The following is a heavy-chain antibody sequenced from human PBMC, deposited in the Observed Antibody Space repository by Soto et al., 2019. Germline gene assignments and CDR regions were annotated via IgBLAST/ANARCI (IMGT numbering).Heavy chain of an antibody. D-gene: IGHD6-6*01. J-gene: IGHJ6*02. V-gene: IGHV1-18*01. CDR1: GYTFTSHR. CDR3: ARDAGISSNGMDV. Sequence: GASVKVSCKTSGYTFTSHRITWVRQAPGQGLEWMGWITPYNRNTNYAQKFQGRVTMTTDTSAHTACMELRSLRSDDTAMYYCARDAGISSNGMDVWGQGTAVTVSS. CDR2: ITPYNRNT.